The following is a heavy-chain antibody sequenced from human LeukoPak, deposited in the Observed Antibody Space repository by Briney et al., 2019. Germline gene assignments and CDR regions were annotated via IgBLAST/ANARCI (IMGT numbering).Heavy chain of an antibody. V-gene: IGHV3-30*18. J-gene: IGHJ4*02. CDR1: GYPSSGSD. CDR3: AKTTGGWPRFFDH. Sequence: PGGSLRLSCAASGYPSSGSDIHWVRQAPGKGLEWVAFVSHEGSSKFYAESVKGRFGISRDNSKSTTYLQMNGLRADDTAVYYCAKTTGGWPRFFDHWGQGTLVAVSS. CDR2: VSHEGSSK. D-gene: IGHD6-19*01.